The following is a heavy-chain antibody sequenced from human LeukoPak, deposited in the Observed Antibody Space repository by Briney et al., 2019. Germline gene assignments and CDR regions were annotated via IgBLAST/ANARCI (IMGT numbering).Heavy chain of an antibody. D-gene: IGHD3-22*01. Sequence: QVQLQESGPGLVKPSQTLSLTCTVSGGSISSGGYYWSWIRQHPGKGPEGMGYIYYSGSTYYNPSLKSRVTISVDTSKNRFSLKLSSVTAADTAVYYCARVANYYDSSGYSVWGQGTLVTVSS. CDR2: IYYSGST. V-gene: IGHV4-31*03. CDR1: GGSISSGGYY. J-gene: IGHJ4*02. CDR3: ARVANYYDSSGYSV.